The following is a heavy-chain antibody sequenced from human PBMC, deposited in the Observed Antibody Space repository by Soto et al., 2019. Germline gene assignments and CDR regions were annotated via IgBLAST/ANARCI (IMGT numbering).Heavy chain of an antibody. Sequence: QVQLVESGGGVVQPGRSLRLSCAASGFTFSSYGMHWVRQAPGKGLEWVAVISYDGSNKYYADSVKGRFTISRDNSKNTLYLQMNSLRAEDTAVYYCAKDSRYSSSWSPYWYFDLWGRGTLVTVSS. CDR1: GFTFSSYG. V-gene: IGHV3-30*18. CDR3: AKDSRYSSSWSPYWYFDL. J-gene: IGHJ2*01. CDR2: ISYDGSNK. D-gene: IGHD6-13*01.